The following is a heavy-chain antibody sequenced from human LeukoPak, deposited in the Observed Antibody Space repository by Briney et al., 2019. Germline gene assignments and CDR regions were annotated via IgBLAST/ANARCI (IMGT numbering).Heavy chain of an antibody. CDR3: ARVPFRNYYDSSGYCFDY. CDR1: GGSISSGDYY. Sequence: SQTLSLTCTVSGGSISSGDYYWSWIRQPPGKGLEWVGYIYYSGSTYYNPSLKSRVTISVDTSKNQFSLKLSSVTAADTAVYYCARVPFRNYYDSSGYCFDYWGQGTLVTVSS. V-gene: IGHV4-30-4*01. J-gene: IGHJ4*02. CDR2: IYYSGST. D-gene: IGHD3-22*01.